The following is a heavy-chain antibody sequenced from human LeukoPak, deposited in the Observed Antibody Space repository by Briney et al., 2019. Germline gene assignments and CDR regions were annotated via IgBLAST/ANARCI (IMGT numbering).Heavy chain of an antibody. CDR1: GFTFDDYA. CDR3: AKDTRDVPYYYDSSGYYRRGSAFDI. V-gene: IGHV3-9*01. J-gene: IGHJ3*02. Sequence: SLRLSCAASGFTFDDYAMRWVRQAPERGLGWVSGISWNSGSIGCTDSVKGQFTISRDNAKNSLYLQINSLRAEDTALYYCAKDTRDVPYYYDSSGYYRRGSAFDIWGQGTMVTVSS. CDR2: ISWNSGSI. D-gene: IGHD3-22*01.